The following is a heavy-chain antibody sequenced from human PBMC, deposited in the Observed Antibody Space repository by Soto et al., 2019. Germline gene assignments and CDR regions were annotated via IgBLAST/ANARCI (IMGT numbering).Heavy chain of an antibody. CDR2: IYPAYSET. CDR3: ARHGLHGSDWDGLDV. J-gene: IGHJ6*02. V-gene: IGHV5-51*01. D-gene: IGHD3-9*01. Sequence: GESLKISCKGSGYSFSTYWIGWVRQMPGKGLESMGIIYPAYSETKYSPSSQGQVTISVDKSISTAYLQWSSLKSSDTAIYYCARHGLHGSDWDGLDVWGQGTTVTVS. CDR1: GYSFSTYW.